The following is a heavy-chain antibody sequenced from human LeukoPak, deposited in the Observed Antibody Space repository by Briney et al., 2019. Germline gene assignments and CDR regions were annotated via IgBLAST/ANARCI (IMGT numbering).Heavy chain of an antibody. J-gene: IGHJ4*02. V-gene: IGHV4-39*01. CDR2: IYYSGST. Sequence: SETLSLTCTVSGGSLSSSSYYWGWIRQPPGTGLEWIGSIYYSGSTYYNPSLKSRVTISVDTSKNQFSLKLSSVTAADTAVYYCASYDSSGYYLSYWGQGTLVTVSS. CDR1: GGSLSSSSYY. CDR3: ASYDSSGYYLSY. D-gene: IGHD3-22*01.